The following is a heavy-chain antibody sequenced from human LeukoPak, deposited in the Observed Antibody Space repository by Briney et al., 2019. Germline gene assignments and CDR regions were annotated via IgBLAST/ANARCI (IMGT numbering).Heavy chain of an antibody. D-gene: IGHD3-10*01. CDR3: ARVRYYYGSGSYTGYYYYYMDV. CDR1: GGSISSSSYY. CDR2: IYYSGST. V-gene: IGHV4-39*07. Sequence: SETLSLTCTVSGGSISSSSYYWGWIRQPPGKGLEWIGSIYYSGSTYYNPSLKSRVTISVDTSKNQFSLKLSSVTAADTAVYYCARVRYYYGSGSYTGYYYYYMDVWGKGTTVTISS. J-gene: IGHJ6*03.